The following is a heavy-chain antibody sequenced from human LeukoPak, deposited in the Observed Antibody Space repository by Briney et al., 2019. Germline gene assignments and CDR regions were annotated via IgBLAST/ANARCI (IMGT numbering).Heavy chain of an antibody. CDR3: AKSMGLRITMKSPGY. J-gene: IGHJ4*02. V-gene: IGHV3-30*02. D-gene: IGHD3-22*01. CDR2: IRYDGSNK. Sequence: GGSLRLSCAASGFTFSSYGMHWVRQAPGKGLEWVAFIRYDGSNKYYADSVKGRFTISRDNSKNTLYLQMNSLRAEDTAVYYCAKSMGLRITMKSPGYWGQGALVSVSS. CDR1: GFTFSSYG.